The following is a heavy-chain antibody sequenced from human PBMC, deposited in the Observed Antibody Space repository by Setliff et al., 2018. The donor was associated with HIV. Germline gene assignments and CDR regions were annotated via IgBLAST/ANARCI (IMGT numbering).Heavy chain of an antibody. J-gene: IGHJ3*02. Sequence: PSETLSLTCTVSGGSISSYYWSWIRQPAGKGLEWIGRIYTSGSTNYNPSLKSRVTMSVDTSKNQFSLKLSSVTAADTAVYYCAGDRPHYDSVWGSYPHAFDIWGQGTMVTVSS. CDR2: IYTSGST. CDR3: AGDRPHYDSVWGSYPHAFDI. V-gene: IGHV4-4*07. CDR1: GGSISSYY. D-gene: IGHD3-16*02.